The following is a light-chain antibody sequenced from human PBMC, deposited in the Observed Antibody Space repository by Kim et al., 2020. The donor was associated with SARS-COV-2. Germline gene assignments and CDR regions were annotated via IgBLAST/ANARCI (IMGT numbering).Light chain of an antibody. CDR2: QDN. CDR3: QAWDSSTAV. V-gene: IGLV3-1*01. Sequence: SVSPGQTASITCSGDKLGDKYASWYQQKPGQSPVLVIYQDNKRPSGIPERFSGSNSGNTATLTISGTQAMDEADYFCQAWDSSTAVFGGGTKVTVL. CDR1: KLGDKY. J-gene: IGLJ3*02.